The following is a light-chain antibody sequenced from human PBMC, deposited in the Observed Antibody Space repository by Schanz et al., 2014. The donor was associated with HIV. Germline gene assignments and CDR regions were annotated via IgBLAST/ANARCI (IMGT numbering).Light chain of an antibody. CDR2: SNN. Sequence: QSVLTQPPSVSAAPGQKITISCSGGTSNVVSNYVSWYQQLPGTAPKLRIYSNNQRPSGVPDRFSGSKSGTSASLAISGLQSEDEADYYCSAWDDSLNGWVFGGGTKLTVL. V-gene: IGLV1-44*01. CDR3: SAWDDSLNGWV. CDR1: TSNVVSNY. J-gene: IGLJ3*02.